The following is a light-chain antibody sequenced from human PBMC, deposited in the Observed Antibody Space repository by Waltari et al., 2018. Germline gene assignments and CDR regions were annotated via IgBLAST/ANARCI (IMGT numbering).Light chain of an antibody. CDR2: DVS. CDR1: SSDIGNYNY. Sequence: HSALTQPASVSGSPGQSITISCTGSSSDIGNYNYVSWYQQHPGKAPKLMIFDVSNRPSGVSNRVSDSKSGNTASLTISGLQAEDEADYYCSSYISSDTLELFGGGTSLTVL. CDR3: SSYISSDTLEL. V-gene: IGLV2-14*03. J-gene: IGLJ2*01.